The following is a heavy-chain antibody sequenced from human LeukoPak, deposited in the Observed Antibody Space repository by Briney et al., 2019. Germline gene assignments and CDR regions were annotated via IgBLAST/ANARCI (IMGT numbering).Heavy chain of an antibody. CDR1: GGTFSSYT. CDR3: ARGSDLDY. CDR2: IIPIFGTT. V-gene: IGHV1-69*05. Sequence: SVKVSCKASGGTFSSYTVSWVRQAPGQGLEWMGGIIPIFGTTTFAQKFQGRVTIITDASTSTVYMELSSLRSEDTAVYYCARGSDLDYWGQGTLVTVSS. J-gene: IGHJ4*02.